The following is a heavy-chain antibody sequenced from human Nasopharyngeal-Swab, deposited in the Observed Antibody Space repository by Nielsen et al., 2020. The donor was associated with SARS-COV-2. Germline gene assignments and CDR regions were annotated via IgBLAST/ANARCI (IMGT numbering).Heavy chain of an antibody. CDR1: GFSFNNYG. Sequence: GESLKISCTASGFSFNNYGMHWVRQAPGKGLEWVAIISYEGSIKHYADYVEGRFTISRDASKNTLYLQMNSLRPEDTAVYYCARRKEILWLGSQRHGMDVGGQGTTVTVSS. D-gene: IGHD3-10*01. CDR3: ARRKEILWLGSQRHGMDV. V-gene: IGHV3-30*03. CDR2: ISYEGSIK. J-gene: IGHJ6*02.